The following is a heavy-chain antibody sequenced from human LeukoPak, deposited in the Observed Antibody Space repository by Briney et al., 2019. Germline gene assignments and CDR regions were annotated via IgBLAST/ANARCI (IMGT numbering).Heavy chain of an antibody. D-gene: IGHD2-2*01. Sequence: ASVKVSCKASGHTFTAYYIHWVRQAPGQGLEWMGWINTNRGATNYAQKFRGRVTMTRETSISTAYMELSGLRSDDTAVYYCARGLAYCSSTICYDGGDFWGQGTLVTVSS. V-gene: IGHV1-2*02. J-gene: IGHJ4*02. CDR3: ARGLAYCSSTICYDGGDF. CDR2: INTNRGAT. CDR1: GHTFTAYY.